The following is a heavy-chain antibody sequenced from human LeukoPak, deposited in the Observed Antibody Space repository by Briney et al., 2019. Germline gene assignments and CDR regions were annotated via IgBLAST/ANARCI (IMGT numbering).Heavy chain of an antibody. Sequence: GGSLRLSCTASGFTFSSYAMSWVRQAPGKGLEWVSAIGGSGDFTYYAEYVKGRFTISRDNSKKTLYLQMNSLRAEDTAVYYCTRHSPSYYYDSSGYYRIAEYFQHWGQGTLVTVSS. CDR2: IGGSGDFT. CDR3: TRHSPSYYYDSSGYYRIAEYFQH. J-gene: IGHJ1*01. D-gene: IGHD3-22*01. CDR1: GFTFSSYA. V-gene: IGHV3-23*01.